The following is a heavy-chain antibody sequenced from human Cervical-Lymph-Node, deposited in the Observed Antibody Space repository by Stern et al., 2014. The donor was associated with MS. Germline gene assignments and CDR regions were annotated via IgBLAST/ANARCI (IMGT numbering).Heavy chain of an antibody. Sequence: EVQLLESGGGLIQPGGSLRLSCAAPGFTVSKNYMSWVRQAPGKGLEWVSLIYTDDSTYYAGYVMGRFTLFRDRSKTKMLFQMNSLRAEDTALYYFARAIFGVNAAAMAPDAFDAWGQGTMVTVSS. D-gene: IGHD3-3*01. CDR2: IYTDDST. CDR3: ARAIFGVNAAAMAPDAFDA. V-gene: IGHV3-53*01. J-gene: IGHJ3*01. CDR1: GFTVSKNY.